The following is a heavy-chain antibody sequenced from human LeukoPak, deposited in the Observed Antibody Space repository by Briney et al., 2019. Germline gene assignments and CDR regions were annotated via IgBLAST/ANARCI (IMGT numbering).Heavy chain of an antibody. D-gene: IGHD2-15*01. CDR2: ISSSSSYI. CDR3: AREHAVVVAATQMDAFDI. CDR1: GFTFSSYS. J-gene: IGHJ3*02. Sequence: KPGGSLRLSCAASGFTFSSYSMNWVRQAPGKGLEWVSSISSSSSYIYYADSVKGRFTISRDNAKNSLYLQMNSLRAEDTAVYYCAREHAVVVAATQMDAFDIWGQGTMVTVSS. V-gene: IGHV3-21*01.